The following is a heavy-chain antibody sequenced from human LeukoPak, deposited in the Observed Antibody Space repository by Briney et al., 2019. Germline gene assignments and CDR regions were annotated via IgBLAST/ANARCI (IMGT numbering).Heavy chain of an antibody. CDR1: GFPFSSHA. J-gene: IGHJ4*02. D-gene: IGHD3-10*01. CDR2: IGGSGDKT. V-gene: IGHV3-23*01. CDR3: ANAAFYYTSGTYV. Sequence: GGSLRLSCAGSGFPFSSHAMSWVRQAPGKGLEWVSSIGGSGDKTYYADSVKGRFTISRDNSKNTLYLQMNSLRAEDTAIYYCANAAFYYTSGTYVWGQGTLVTVSS.